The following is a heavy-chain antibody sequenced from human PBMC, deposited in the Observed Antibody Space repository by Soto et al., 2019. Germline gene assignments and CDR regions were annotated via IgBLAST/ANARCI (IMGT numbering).Heavy chain of an antibody. Sequence: GGSLRLSCAASGFTFSSYAMSWVRQAPGKGLEWVSAISGSGGSTYYADSVKGRFTISRDNSKNTLFLQMNSLRAEDTALYYCAKDNDSSGWFNFFAYWGQGTLVTVSS. D-gene: IGHD6-19*01. V-gene: IGHV3-23*01. CDR3: AKDNDSSGWFNFFAY. J-gene: IGHJ4*02. CDR2: ISGSGGST. CDR1: GFTFSSYA.